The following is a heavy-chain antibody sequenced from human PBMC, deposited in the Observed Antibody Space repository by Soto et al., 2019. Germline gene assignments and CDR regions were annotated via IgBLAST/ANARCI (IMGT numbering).Heavy chain of an antibody. CDR3: ARTDAYNSSFFDS. CDR1: GDSVNSAY. D-gene: IGHD6-6*01. J-gene: IGHJ4*02. V-gene: IGHV4-31*03. CDR2: IYHTGRT. Sequence: QVQLQEMGPGLVKPSQTLTITCTVSGDSVNSAYWSWIRQLQGKGQEWMGNIYHTGRTFYNPSLKSRLAISIDTSKPLFSLKLRSVTASDTAVYYCARTDAYNSSFFDSWGQGTVVTVSS.